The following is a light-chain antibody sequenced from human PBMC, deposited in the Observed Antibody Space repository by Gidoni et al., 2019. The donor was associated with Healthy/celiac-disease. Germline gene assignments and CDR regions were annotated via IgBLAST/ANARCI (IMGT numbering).Light chain of an antibody. J-gene: IGLJ2*01. V-gene: IGLV3-1*01. Sequence: SSELTQPPSVSVSPGQTASITCSGDKLEDKYACWYQQKPGQSPVLVIYQDSKRPSGIPERFSGSNSGNTATLTISGTQAMDEADYYCQAWDSSTAVFGGGTKLTVL. CDR2: QDS. CDR1: KLEDKY. CDR3: QAWDSSTAV.